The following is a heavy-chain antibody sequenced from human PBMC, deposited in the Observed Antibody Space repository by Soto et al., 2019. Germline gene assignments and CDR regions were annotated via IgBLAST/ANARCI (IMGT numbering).Heavy chain of an antibody. CDR1: GGTFSSYA. Sequence: SVKVSCKASGGTFSSYAISWVRQAPGQGLEWMGGIIPIFGTANYAQKFQGRVTITADESTSTAYMELSSLRSEDTAVYYCARAIVVVNHYYYYGMDVWGQGTTVTVSS. V-gene: IGHV1-69*13. CDR2: IIPIFGTA. CDR3: ARAIVVVNHYYYYGMDV. J-gene: IGHJ6*02. D-gene: IGHD3-22*01.